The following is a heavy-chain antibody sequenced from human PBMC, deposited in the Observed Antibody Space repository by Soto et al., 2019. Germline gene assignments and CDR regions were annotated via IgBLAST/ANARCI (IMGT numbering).Heavy chain of an antibody. Sequence: GGSLRVSCEASGLTFSSYGMHWVRQAPGKGLEWVAVISYDGSNKYYADSVKGRFTISRDNSKNTLYLQTNSLRAEDTAVYYCAKDRAYCTNGVCSSSNWFDHWGQGTLVTVSS. V-gene: IGHV3-30*18. CDR3: AKDRAYCTNGVCSSSNWFDH. CDR1: GLTFSSYG. CDR2: ISYDGSNK. J-gene: IGHJ5*02. D-gene: IGHD2-8*01.